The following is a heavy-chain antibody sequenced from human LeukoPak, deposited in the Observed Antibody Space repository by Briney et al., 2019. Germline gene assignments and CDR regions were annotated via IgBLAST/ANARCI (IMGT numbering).Heavy chain of an antibody. CDR2: ISGSGGST. D-gene: IGHD3-16*02. J-gene: IGHJ4*02. Sequence: PGGSLRLSCAASGFTFSSYAMSWVRQAPGKGLEWVSAISGSGGSTYYADSVKGRFTISRDNSKNTLYLQMNSLRAEDTAVYYCARGVYDYVWGSYRQLDYWGQGTLVTVSS. CDR1: GFTFSSYA. CDR3: ARGVYDYVWGSYRQLDY. V-gene: IGHV3-23*01.